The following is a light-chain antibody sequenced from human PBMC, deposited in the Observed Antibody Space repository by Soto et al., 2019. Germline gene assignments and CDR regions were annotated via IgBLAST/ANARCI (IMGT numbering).Light chain of an antibody. V-gene: IGKV3-11*01. CDR1: ESISRY. Sequence: EVVLTQSPATLSLSPGESATLSCRASESISRYIAWYQQSPGQAPRLLIYDVSKRATGIPPRFSGSGSGTDFTLTISGLEPEDFAIYYCQQATNWPPRTPPRTFGQGTKVDI. CDR2: DVS. J-gene: IGKJ1*01. CDR3: QQATNWPPRTPPRT.